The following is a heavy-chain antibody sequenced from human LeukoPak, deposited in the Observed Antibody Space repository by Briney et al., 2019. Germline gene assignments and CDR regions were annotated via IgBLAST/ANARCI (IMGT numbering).Heavy chain of an antibody. D-gene: IGHD6-13*01. CDR1: GFTFCSYG. CDR2: ISYDGSNK. CDR3: AKDRKQLAAADYFDY. J-gene: IGHJ4*02. V-gene: IGHV3-30*18. Sequence: GGSLRLSCAAPGFTFCSYGMHWVRQAPGKGLEWVAVISYDGSNKYYADSVKGRFTISRDNSKTTLYLQMNSLRAEDMAVYYCAKDRKQLAAADYFDYWGQGTLVTVSS.